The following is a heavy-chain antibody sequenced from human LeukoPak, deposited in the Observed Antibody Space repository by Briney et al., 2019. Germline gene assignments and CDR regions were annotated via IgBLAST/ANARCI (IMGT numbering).Heavy chain of an antibody. J-gene: IGHJ4*02. CDR2: IYYSGST. CDR1: GGSISSYY. Sequence: SETLSLTCTVSGGSISSYYWSWLRQPPGKGLEWIGYIYYSGSTNYNPSLKSRVTISVDTSKNQFSLKLSSVTAADTAVYYCARHVDTAMVPFDYWGQGTLVTVSS. D-gene: IGHD5-18*01. CDR3: ARHVDTAMVPFDY. V-gene: IGHV4-59*08.